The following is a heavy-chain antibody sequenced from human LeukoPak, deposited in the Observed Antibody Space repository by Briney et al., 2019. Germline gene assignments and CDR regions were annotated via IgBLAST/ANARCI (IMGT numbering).Heavy chain of an antibody. CDR2: INPNSGGT. Sequence: ASVKVSCKASGYTFTGYYMHWVRQAPGQGLEWMGWINPNSGGTNYAQKFQGRVTMTRDTSISTAYMELSRLRSDDTAVYYCARAYSGYDLGGAKGYWGQGTLVTVSP. CDR3: ARAYSGYDLGGAKGY. CDR1: GYTFTGYY. J-gene: IGHJ4*02. V-gene: IGHV1-2*02. D-gene: IGHD5-12*01.